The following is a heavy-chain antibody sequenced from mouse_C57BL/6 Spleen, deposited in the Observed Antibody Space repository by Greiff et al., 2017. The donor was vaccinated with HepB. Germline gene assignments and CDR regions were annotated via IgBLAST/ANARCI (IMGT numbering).Heavy chain of an antibody. D-gene: IGHD1-1*02. Sequence: DVKLVESGGGLVKPGGSLKLSCAASGFTFSSYAMSWVRQTPEKRLEWVATISDGGSYTYYPDNVKGRFTISRDNAKNNLYLQMSHLKSEDTAMYYCARNELGRGYFDYWGQGTTLTVSS. J-gene: IGHJ2*01. V-gene: IGHV5-4*03. CDR3: ARNELGRGYFDY. CDR2: ISDGGSYT. CDR1: GFTFSSYA.